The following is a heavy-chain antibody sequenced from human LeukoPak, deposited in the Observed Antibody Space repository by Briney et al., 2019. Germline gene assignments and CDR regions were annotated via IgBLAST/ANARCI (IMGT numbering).Heavy chain of an antibody. D-gene: IGHD2-21*01. Sequence: ASVKVSCKASGYTFTGYYMHWVRQAPGQGLEWMGWINPNSGGTNYAQKFQGRVTMTRDTSISTAYMELSRLRSDDTAVYYCARDTMGLKNCGGDCYKDYYYYYYMDVWGKGTTVTVSS. V-gene: IGHV1-2*02. CDR2: INPNSGGT. CDR1: GYTFTGYY. J-gene: IGHJ6*03. CDR3: ARDTMGLKNCGGDCYKDYYYYYYMDV.